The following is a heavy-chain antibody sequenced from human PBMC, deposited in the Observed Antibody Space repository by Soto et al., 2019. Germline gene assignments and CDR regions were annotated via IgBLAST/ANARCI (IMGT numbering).Heavy chain of an antibody. V-gene: IGHV5-51*01. CDR3: ARHETTVTTPLGY. CDR2: IYPGDSDT. Sequence: PGESLKISCKGSGYSFTSYWIGWVRQMPGKGLEWMGIIYPGDSDTRYSPSFQGQVTISADKYVSTAYVQWSSLKASDTAMYYCARHETTVTTPLGYWGQGTLVTVSS. J-gene: IGHJ4*02. D-gene: IGHD4-17*01. CDR1: GYSFTSYW.